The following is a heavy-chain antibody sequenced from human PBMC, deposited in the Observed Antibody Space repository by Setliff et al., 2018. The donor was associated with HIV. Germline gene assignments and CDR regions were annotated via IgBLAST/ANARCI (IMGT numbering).Heavy chain of an antibody. Sequence: SETLSLTCTVSGGSISSGGYYWNWIRQHPGKGLEWIGSIYYTGSTHYNPSLKSRVIISVDMTKNQFSLKLTFVTAADTAVYYCATQSLTVPIPGGYFQHWGPGILVTVSS. CDR2: IYYTGST. CDR3: ATQSLTVPIPGGYFQH. CDR1: GGSISSGGYY. D-gene: IGHD2-21*02. V-gene: IGHV4-31*03. J-gene: IGHJ1*01.